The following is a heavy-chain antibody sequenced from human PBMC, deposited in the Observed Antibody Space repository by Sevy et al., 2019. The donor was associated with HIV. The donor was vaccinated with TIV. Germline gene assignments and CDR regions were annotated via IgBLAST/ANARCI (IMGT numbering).Heavy chain of an antibody. CDR3: ARDLLYDFWSGYTFWYYYGMDV. CDR1: GFPFSNYW. CDR2: INEDGSEK. V-gene: IGHV3-7*01. D-gene: IGHD3-3*01. J-gene: IGHJ6*02. Sequence: GGSLRLSCTASGFPFSNYWMSWVRQAPGKGLAWVANINEDGSEKDYVDSVKGRFTISRDNAKNSLYLQLNSLRAEDTAVYYCARDLLYDFWSGYTFWYYYGMDVWGQGTTVTVSS.